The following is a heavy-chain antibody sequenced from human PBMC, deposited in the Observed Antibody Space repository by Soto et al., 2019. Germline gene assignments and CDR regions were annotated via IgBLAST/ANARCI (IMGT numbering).Heavy chain of an antibody. CDR1: GGSISSSSYY. D-gene: IGHD6-13*01. V-gene: IGHV4-39*01. CDR3: ARQERGQQLVRGWFDP. Sequence: SETLSLTCTVSGGSISSSSYYWGWIRQPPGKGLEWIGSIYYSGSTYYNPSLKSRVTISVDTSKNQFSLKLSSGTAADTAVYYCARQERGQQLVRGWFDPWGQGTLVTVSS. J-gene: IGHJ5*02. CDR2: IYYSGST.